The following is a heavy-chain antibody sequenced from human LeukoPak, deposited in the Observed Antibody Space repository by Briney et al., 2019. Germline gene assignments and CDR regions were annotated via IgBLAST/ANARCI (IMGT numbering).Heavy chain of an antibody. CDR3: TRESGSYHGDDY. J-gene: IGHJ4*02. D-gene: IGHD1-26*01. V-gene: IGHV1-2*06. Sequence: ASVKVSCKASGYTFTGYYMHWVRQAPGQGLEWMGRINPNNGATNYAQKLQGRVTITGDTSISTAYMELSSLRSDDTAVYYCTRESGSYHGDDYWGQGTLVTVSS. CDR1: GYTFTGYY. CDR2: INPNNGAT.